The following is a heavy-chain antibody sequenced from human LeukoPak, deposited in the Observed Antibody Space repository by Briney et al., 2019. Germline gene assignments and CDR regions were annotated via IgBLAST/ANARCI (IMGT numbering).Heavy chain of an antibody. CDR1: GYTLTELS. J-gene: IGHJ3*02. Sequence: GASVKVSCKVSGYTLTELSMHWVRQAPGKGLERMGGFDPEDGETIYAQKFQGRVTMTEDTSTDTAYMELSSLRSEDTAVYYCATPLTGTTYAFDIWGQGTMVTVSS. CDR2: FDPEDGET. D-gene: IGHD1-7*01. CDR3: ATPLTGTTYAFDI. V-gene: IGHV1-24*01.